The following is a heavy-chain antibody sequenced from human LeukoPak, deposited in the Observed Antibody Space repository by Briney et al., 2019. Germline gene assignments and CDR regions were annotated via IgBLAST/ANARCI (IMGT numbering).Heavy chain of an antibody. V-gene: IGHV3-30*18. CDR1: GFTFSSYG. Sequence: GSLRLSCAASGFTFSSYGMHWVRQAPGKGLEWVAVISHDGINKYYSDSVKGRFTISRDNSKNTLYLQMNSLRAEDTAVYYCAKAGVRGVKDMDYWGQGTLVTVSS. CDR2: ISHDGINK. CDR3: AKAGVRGVKDMDY. D-gene: IGHD3-10*02. J-gene: IGHJ4*02.